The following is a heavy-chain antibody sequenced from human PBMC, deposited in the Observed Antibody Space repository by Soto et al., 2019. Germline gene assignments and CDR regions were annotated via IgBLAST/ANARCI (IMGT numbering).Heavy chain of an antibody. J-gene: IGHJ4*02. CDR3: ARSRDGYNLNPIDQ. V-gene: IGHV4-59*01. D-gene: IGHD5-12*01. CDR2: FFYTGST. Sequence: QVQLQVSGPGLVKPSATLSLSCTVSTGSSDSFYWSWIRQPPGKGLEWIGYFFYTGSTNHNPSLKGRVTISLDMSSSQCSLSLTSVTAADTAMYYCARSRDGYNLNPIDQWGQGLLVTVSS. CDR1: TGSSDSFY.